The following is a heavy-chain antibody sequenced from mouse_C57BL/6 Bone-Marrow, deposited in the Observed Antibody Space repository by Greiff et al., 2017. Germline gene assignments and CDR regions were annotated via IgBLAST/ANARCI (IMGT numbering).Heavy chain of an antibody. CDR2: IYPNSGRT. J-gene: IGHJ2*01. Sequence: QVQLQQPGAELVKPGASVKMSCKASGYTFTSYWITWVKQRPGQGLEWIGDIYPNSGRTNYNEKFKSKAILPVSTSSNTASMQLSSRTAEDSAVFYCARAGPLGRSFDYWGQGTTLTVSS. CDR3: ARAGPLGRSFDY. CDR1: GYTFTSYW. V-gene: IGHV1-55*01. D-gene: IGHD4-1*01.